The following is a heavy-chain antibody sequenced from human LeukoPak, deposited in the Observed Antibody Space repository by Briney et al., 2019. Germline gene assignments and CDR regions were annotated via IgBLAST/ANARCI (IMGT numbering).Heavy chain of an antibody. J-gene: IGHJ5*02. CDR1: GGTFSSYA. D-gene: IGHD1-26*01. CDR2: IIPVFGTA. Sequence: SVKVSCKASGGTFSSYAISWVRQAPGQGLEWMGGIIPVFGTANYAQKFQGRVTITADESTSTAYMELSSLRSEDTAVYYCARAGVGATPHTWFDPWGQGTLGTVSS. V-gene: IGHV1-69*13. CDR3: ARAGVGATPHTWFDP.